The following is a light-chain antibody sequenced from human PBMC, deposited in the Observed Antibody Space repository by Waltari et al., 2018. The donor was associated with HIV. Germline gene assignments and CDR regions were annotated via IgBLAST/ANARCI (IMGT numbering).Light chain of an antibody. CDR3: QSYDSSLSAYVV. J-gene: IGLJ2*01. CDR2: ANI. Sequence: QSVLTQPPSVSGAPGQRVTISCTGTSSNIGAGYDVHWYQQLPGTAPKLLLYANIPRPSGVPDRFSVSKSATSASLAITGLQAEDEADYFCQSYDSSLSAYVVFGGGTKLTVL. V-gene: IGLV1-40*01. CDR1: SSNIGAGYD.